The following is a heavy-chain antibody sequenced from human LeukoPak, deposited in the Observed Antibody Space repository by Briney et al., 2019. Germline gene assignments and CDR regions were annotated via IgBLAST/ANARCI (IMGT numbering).Heavy chain of an antibody. CDR1: GGSISSGGYS. Sequence: SETLSLTCAVSGGSISSGGYSWSWLRQPPGKGLEWIGYIYHSGSTYYNPSLKSRVTISVDRSKNQFSLKLSSVTAADTAVYYCARWPGFDYWGQGTLVTVSS. CDR2: IYHSGST. J-gene: IGHJ4*02. V-gene: IGHV4-30-2*01. CDR3: ARWPGFDY.